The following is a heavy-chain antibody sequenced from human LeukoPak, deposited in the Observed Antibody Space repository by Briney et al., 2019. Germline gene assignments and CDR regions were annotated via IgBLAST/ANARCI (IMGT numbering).Heavy chain of an antibody. Sequence: GGSLRLSYATSGFTFGDFHMNWLRQAPGKGLEHVSYISSGGSTTYYADSVVGRFSISRDDAKNFLYLQMDSLRDGDTAVYYCARDPHAGIFDSWGQGTLVTVSS. J-gene: IGHJ4*02. CDR3: ARDPHAGIFDS. CDR2: ISSGGSTT. V-gene: IGHV3-48*02. CDR1: GFTFGDFH.